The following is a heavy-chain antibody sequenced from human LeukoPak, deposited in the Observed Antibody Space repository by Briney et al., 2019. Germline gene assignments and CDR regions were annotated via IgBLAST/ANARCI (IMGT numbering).Heavy chain of an antibody. CDR2: LYTGGST. D-gene: IGHD6-19*01. J-gene: IGHJ5*02. CDR1: GGSISSYY. Sequence: SETLSLTCTISGGSISSYYWSWIRQPAGKGLEWIGRLYTGGSTNYNPSLKSRVTMSVDTSKNQFSLKLSSVTAADTAVYYCARDGQWLPSNWFDPWGQGTLVTVSS. V-gene: IGHV4-4*07. CDR3: ARDGQWLPSNWFDP.